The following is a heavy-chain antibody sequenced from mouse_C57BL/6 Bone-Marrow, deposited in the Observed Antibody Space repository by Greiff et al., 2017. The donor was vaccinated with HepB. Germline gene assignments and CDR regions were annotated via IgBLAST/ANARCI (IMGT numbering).Heavy chain of an antibody. CDR1: GFSLTSYG. Sequence: QVQLKESGPGLVQPSQRLSITCTVSGFSLTSYGVHWVRQSPGKGLEWLGVIWRGGSTDYNAAFMSRLSITKDNSKSQVFFKMNSLQADDTAIYYCAKSFHTYYAMDYWGQGTSVTVSS. J-gene: IGHJ4*01. CDR3: AKSFHTYYAMDY. CDR2: IWRGGST. V-gene: IGHV2-5*01.